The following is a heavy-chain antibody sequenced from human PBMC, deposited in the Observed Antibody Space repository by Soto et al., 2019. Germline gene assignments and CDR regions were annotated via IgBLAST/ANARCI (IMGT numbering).Heavy chain of an antibody. CDR2: IGTSGKTI. CDR3: ARDPAIYSGKFDYGLDV. J-gene: IGHJ6*02. CDR1: GFTFSSYE. D-gene: IGHD4-4*01. Sequence: GGSLRLSCAVSGFTFSSYEMNWVRQAPGKGLEWVSYIGTSGKTIYYADSVRGRFTISRDNAKNSLYLQMNSLRAEDTAVYFCARDPAIYSGKFDYGLDVWGRGTTVTVS. V-gene: IGHV3-48*03.